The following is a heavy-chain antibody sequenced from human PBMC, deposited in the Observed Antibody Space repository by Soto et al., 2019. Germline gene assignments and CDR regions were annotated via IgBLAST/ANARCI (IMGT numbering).Heavy chain of an antibody. CDR3: VKGEYYYDISGYYPFDY. J-gene: IGHJ4*02. CDR1: GFTFSSYA. D-gene: IGHD3-22*01. CDR2: ISTNGGST. V-gene: IGHV3-64D*06. Sequence: PGGSLRLSCSASGFTFSSYAMHWVRQAPGKGLEYVSSISTNGGSTHYADSMKGRFTISRDNSKNTQYLQMSSLRADDTAVYYCVKGEYYYDISGYYPFDYWGQGTLVTVSS.